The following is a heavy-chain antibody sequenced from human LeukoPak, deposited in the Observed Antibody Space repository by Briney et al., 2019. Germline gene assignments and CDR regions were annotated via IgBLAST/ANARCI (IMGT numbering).Heavy chain of an antibody. V-gene: IGHV3-66*01. D-gene: IGHD6-6*01. CDR2: IYSGGAT. J-gene: IGHJ4*02. CDR3: ARDPPAVAANTYG. Sequence: PEGSLRLSCAASGFTVSNNYMRWVRQAPGKGLEWVSLIYSGGATFYADAVKGRFTISRDGSKNALYLQMNSLRAEDTAVYYCARDPPAVAANTYGWGQGTLVTVSS. CDR1: GFTVSNNY.